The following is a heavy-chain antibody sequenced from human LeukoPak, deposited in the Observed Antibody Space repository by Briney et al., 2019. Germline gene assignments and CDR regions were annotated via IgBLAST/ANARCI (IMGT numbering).Heavy chain of an antibody. J-gene: IGHJ3*02. V-gene: IGHV1-24*01. Sequence: ASVKVSCKVSGYTLTELSMHWVRQAPGKGLEWMGGFDPEDGETIYAQKFQGRVTMTEDTSTDTAYMELSSLRSEDTAVYYCATRGSTPGVYAFDIWGQGTTVTVSS. D-gene: IGHD3-16*01. CDR2: FDPEDGET. CDR3: ATRGSTPGVYAFDI. CDR1: GYTLTELS.